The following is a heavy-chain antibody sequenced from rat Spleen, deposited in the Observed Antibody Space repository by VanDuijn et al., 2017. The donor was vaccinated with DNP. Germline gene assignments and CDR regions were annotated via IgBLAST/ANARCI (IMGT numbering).Heavy chain of an antibody. CDR2: ISYDGSST. J-gene: IGHJ2*01. V-gene: IGHV5-29*01. D-gene: IGHD3-1*01. Sequence: EVQLVESGGGLVQPGRSLKLSCAASGFTFSNYGMAWVRQAPTKGLEWVATISYDGSSTWYRDSVKGRFTISRDNAKSTLYLQMDSLRSEDTATYYCARPPLGYFDYWGQGVMVTVSS. CDR3: ARPPLGYFDY. CDR1: GFTFSNYG.